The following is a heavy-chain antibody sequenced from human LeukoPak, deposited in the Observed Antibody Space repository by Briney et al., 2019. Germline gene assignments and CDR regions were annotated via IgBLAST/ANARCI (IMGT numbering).Heavy chain of an antibody. CDR1: GYTFTSYY. V-gene: IGHV1-46*01. CDR2: INPSGGST. J-gene: IGHJ5*02. Sequence: ASVKVSCKASGYTFTSYYMHWVRQAPGQGLEWMGIINPSGGSTSYAQKFQGRVTMTRDTSTSTVYMELSSLRSEDTAVYYCARMDVAAAGTGSNWFDPWGQGTLVTVSS. D-gene: IGHD6-13*01. CDR3: ARMDVAAAGTGSNWFDP.